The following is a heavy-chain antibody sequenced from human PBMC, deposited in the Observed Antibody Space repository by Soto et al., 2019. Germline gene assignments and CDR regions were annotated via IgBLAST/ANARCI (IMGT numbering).Heavy chain of an antibody. Sequence: EVQLVESGGGLVQPGGSLRLSCAASGFTFSSYWMSWVRQAPGKGLEWVANIKQDGSEKYYVDSVKGRFTISRDNAKNSLYLQMNSLRAEDTAVYYCARIGSSGWYAGWFDPWGQGTLVTVSS. V-gene: IGHV3-7*03. J-gene: IGHJ5*02. CDR3: ARIGSSGWYAGWFDP. CDR2: IKQDGSEK. D-gene: IGHD6-19*01. CDR1: GFTFSSYW.